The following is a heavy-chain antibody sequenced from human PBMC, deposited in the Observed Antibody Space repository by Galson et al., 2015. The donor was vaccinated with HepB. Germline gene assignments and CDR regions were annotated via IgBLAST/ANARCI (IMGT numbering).Heavy chain of an antibody. Sequence: SVKVSCKASGGTFGSNTISWVRQAPGQGLECVGRIIPIIGITNYAQKFQGRVTITADRSTSTAYMEMSSLASDDTAVYYCARSGETATMETSFYGMDVWGQGTTVTVSS. CDR3: ARSGETATMETSFYGMDV. J-gene: IGHJ6*02. CDR1: GGTFGSNT. V-gene: IGHV1-69*02. D-gene: IGHD5-24*01. CDR2: IIPIIGIT.